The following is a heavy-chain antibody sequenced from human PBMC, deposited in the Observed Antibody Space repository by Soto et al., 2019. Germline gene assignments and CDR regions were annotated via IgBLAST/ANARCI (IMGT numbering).Heavy chain of an antibody. Sequence: EVQLLESGGGLVQPGGSLRLSCAASGFTFSNYAMNWVRQAPGKGLEWVSAISGRGGETYYADSVKGRFTISRDNSKNTLDLQMNSLRAEDTAVYYCARTWKGDYWGQGTLVTVSS. CDR1: GFTFSNYA. V-gene: IGHV3-23*01. CDR3: ARTWKGDY. D-gene: IGHD1-1*01. CDR2: ISGRGGET. J-gene: IGHJ4*02.